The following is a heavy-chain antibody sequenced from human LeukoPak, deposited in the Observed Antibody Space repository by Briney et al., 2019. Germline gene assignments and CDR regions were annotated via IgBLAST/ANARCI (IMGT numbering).Heavy chain of an antibody. D-gene: IGHD3-22*01. CDR1: GFTVSSNY. Sequence: TGGSLRLSCAASGFTVSSNYMSWVRQAPGKGLEWVSAISGSGGSTYYADSVKGRFTISRDNSKNTLYLQMNSLRAEDTAVYYCAKVAGGDQDYYDSSGYDDWGQGTLVTVSS. CDR3: AKVAGGDQDYYDSSGYDD. J-gene: IGHJ4*02. CDR2: ISGSGGST. V-gene: IGHV3-23*01.